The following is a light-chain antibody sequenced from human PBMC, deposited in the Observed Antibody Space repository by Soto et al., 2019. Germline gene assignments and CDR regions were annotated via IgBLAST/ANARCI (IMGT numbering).Light chain of an antibody. J-gene: IGLJ3*02. CDR1: SSDVGGYNS. CDR3: SSYSSTSTRV. V-gene: IGLV2-14*01. CDR2: DVS. Sequence: QSVLTQPASVSGSPGQSITISCSGTSSDVGGYNSVSWYQQYPGTAPKLLIYDVSYRPSGISTRFSGSKSGDTASLTISGLQSDDEADYFCSSYSSTSTRVYGGGTKLTVL.